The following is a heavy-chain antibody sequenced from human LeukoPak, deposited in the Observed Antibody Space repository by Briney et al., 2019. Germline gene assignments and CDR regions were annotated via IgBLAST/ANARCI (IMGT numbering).Heavy chain of an antibody. V-gene: IGHV3-23*01. CDR2: ISTSGADA. J-gene: IGHJ4*02. D-gene: IGHD4-17*01. Sequence: GGSLLLSCTASGFTFSSYAMVWVRPAPRKGLEWVSAISTSGADASYADSVKGRFTVSRDNSKNTLSLQMNSLRADDTALYCCAKGQNGALRDYWGQGTLVTVSS. CDR3: AKGQNGALRDY. CDR1: GFTFSSYA.